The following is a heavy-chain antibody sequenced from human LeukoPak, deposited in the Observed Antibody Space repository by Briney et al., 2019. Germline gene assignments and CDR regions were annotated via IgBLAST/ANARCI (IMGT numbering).Heavy chain of an antibody. V-gene: IGHV3-30*02. CDR2: IRYDGNNK. Sequence: PGGSLRLSCAASGFTFSSYGMHWVRQAPGKGLEWVAFIRYDGNNKYYADSVKGRFTISRDNSKNMLYLQMNSLRAEDTAVYYCAKLISPYDYWGQGTLVLVSS. J-gene: IGHJ4*02. CDR1: GFTFSSYG. CDR3: AKLISPYDY.